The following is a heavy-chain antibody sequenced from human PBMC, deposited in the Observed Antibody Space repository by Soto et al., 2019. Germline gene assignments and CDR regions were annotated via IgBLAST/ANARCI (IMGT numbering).Heavy chain of an antibody. Sequence: SETLSLTCTVSGGSISSGDYYWSWVRQPPGKGLEWIGYIYYSGSTNYNPSLKRRVTLSADTSRGQFSLRLNSVTAADTAVYYCARTVLGPDLLADSFVDYYYYMDVWGQGTTVTVSS. J-gene: IGHJ6*03. CDR1: GGSISSGDYY. V-gene: IGHV4-30-4*01. CDR3: ARTVLGPDLLADSFVDYYYYMDV. CDR2: IYYSGST. D-gene: IGHD3-9*01.